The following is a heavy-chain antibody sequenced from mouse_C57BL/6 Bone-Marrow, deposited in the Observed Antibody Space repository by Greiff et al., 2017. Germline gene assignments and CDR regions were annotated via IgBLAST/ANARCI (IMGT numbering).Heavy chain of an antibody. CDR1: GFTFTDYY. V-gene: IGHV7-3*01. D-gene: IGHD1-1*01. CDR3: ARLDGSSWGDYAMDY. J-gene: IGHJ4*01. CDR2: IRNKANGYTT. Sequence: EVMLVESGGGLVQPGGSLSLSCAASGFTFTDYYMSWVRQPPGKALEWLGFIRNKANGYTTEYSASVKGRFTISRDNSQSILYLQMNALRAEDSATYYCARLDGSSWGDYAMDYWGQGTSVTVSS.